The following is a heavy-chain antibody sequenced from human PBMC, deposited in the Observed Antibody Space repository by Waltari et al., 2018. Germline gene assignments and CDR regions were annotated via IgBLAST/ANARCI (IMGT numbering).Heavy chain of an antibody. CDR3: ATLKRGYSYGWTLDY. D-gene: IGHD5-18*01. Sequence: QVQLVQSGAEVQKPGASVTVSCKVSGYTLTELSMHWVRQAPGKGLEWMGGFDPEDGETINAQKFQGRVTMTEDTSTDTAYMELSSLRSEDTAVYYCATLKRGYSYGWTLDYWGQGTLVIVSS. CDR1: GYTLTELS. V-gene: IGHV1-24*01. CDR2: FDPEDGET. J-gene: IGHJ4*02.